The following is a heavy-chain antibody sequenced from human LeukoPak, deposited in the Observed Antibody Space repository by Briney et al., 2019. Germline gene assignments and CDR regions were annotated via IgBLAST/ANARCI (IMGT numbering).Heavy chain of an antibody. Sequence: PGRSLRLSCAASGFTFDDYAMHWVRQAPGKGLEWVSGISWNSGSIGYADSVKGRFTISRDNAKNSLYLQMNSLRAEDMALYYCAKSGARGISKWGDFDYWAREPWSPSPQ. V-gene: IGHV3-9*03. CDR2: ISWNSGSI. J-gene: IGHJ4*02. D-gene: IGHD7-27*01. CDR3: AKSGARGISKWGDFDY. CDR1: GFTFDDYA.